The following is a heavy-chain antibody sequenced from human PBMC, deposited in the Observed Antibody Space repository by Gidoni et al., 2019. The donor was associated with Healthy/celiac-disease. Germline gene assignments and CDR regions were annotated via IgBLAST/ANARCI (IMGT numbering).Heavy chain of an antibody. CDR2: IYHSGST. V-gene: IGHV4-38-2*02. CDR3: AREGVIEQRLLWFGELLPDAFDI. CDR1: GYSISSGYY. J-gene: IGHJ3*02. Sequence: QVQLQESGPGLVKPSETLSLTCAVSGYSISSGYYWGWIRQPPGKGLEWIGSIYHSGSTYYNPSLKSRVTISVDTSKNQFSLKLSSVTAADTAVYYCAREGVIEQRLLWFGELLPDAFDIWGQGTMVTVSS. D-gene: IGHD3-10*01.